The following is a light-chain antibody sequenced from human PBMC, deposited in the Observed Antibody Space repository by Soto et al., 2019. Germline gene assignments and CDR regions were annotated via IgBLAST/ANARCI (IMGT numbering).Light chain of an antibody. Sequence: QSVLTQPASVSGSPGQSITISCSGTSNDVGGYDYVSWYQQHPGKAPKLVIYEVSNRPSWVSNRFSGSKSGNTASLTISGLQPEDEADYYCNSYTGSSTLVFGGGTKLTVL. J-gene: IGLJ2*01. CDR3: NSYTGSSTLV. CDR2: EVS. CDR1: SNDVGGYDY. V-gene: IGLV2-14*01.